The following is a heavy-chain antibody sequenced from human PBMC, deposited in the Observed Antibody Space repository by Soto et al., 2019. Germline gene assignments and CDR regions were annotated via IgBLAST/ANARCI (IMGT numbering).Heavy chain of an antibody. D-gene: IGHD2-21*02. CDR2: INPNSGGT. V-gene: IGHV1-2*02. CDR3: ARASMVVTAIPFDY. J-gene: IGHJ4*02. Sequence: QVQLVQSGAEVKKPGASVKVSCKASGDTFSDHYMHWVRQAPGQGLEWMGWINPNSGGTNYAQKFQGRVTMTRDTSISTAYMELTRLRSDDTAVYYCARASMVVTAIPFDYWGQGTLVTVSS. CDR1: GDTFSDHY.